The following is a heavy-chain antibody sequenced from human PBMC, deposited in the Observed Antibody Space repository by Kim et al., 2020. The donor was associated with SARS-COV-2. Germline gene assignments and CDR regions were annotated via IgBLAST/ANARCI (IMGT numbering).Heavy chain of an antibody. CDR3: DSGDAGVWLT. J-gene: IGHJ5*02. CDR1: GFTFNDSD. D-gene: IGHD3-16*01. V-gene: IGHV3-49*03. Sequence: GGSLRLSCAASGFTFNDSDMSWFRQAPGKGLEWVGFIRSNSYGRNTEYAATGKGTISISSDNNNSIPYLQMHRPKSEDTAMYYCDSGDAGVWLTWGQGT. CDR2: IRSNSYGRNT.